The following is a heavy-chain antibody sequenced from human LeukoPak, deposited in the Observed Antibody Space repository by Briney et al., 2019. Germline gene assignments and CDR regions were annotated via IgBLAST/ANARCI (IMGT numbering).Heavy chain of an antibody. V-gene: IGHV1-69*13. CDR2: IIPIFGTT. Sequence: SVKVSCKASGYTFTSYGISWVRQAPGQGLEWMGGIIPIFGTTNYAQKFQGRITLTADESTSTAYMDLSSLRFEDTAVYYCARHYDVLTGYYGLWGPGTLVTISS. CDR1: GYTFTSYG. J-gene: IGHJ4*02. D-gene: IGHD3-9*01. CDR3: ARHYDVLTGYYGL.